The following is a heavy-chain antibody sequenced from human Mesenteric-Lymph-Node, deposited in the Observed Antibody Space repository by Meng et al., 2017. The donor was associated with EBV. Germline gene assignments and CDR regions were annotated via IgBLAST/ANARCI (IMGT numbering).Heavy chain of an antibody. J-gene: IGHJ4*02. CDR1: GCSISSSNW. V-gene: IGHV4-4*02. CDR3: ARVGQWLPIDY. D-gene: IGHD6-19*01. CDR2: IYHSGST. Sequence: QVRRPGRGPGLVTPSGALSLPCAVSGCSISSSNWWSWVRQPPGKGLEGIGEIYHSGSTNYNPSLKSRVTISVDKSKNQFSLNLSSVTAADTAVYYCARVGQWLPIDYWGQGTLVTVSS.